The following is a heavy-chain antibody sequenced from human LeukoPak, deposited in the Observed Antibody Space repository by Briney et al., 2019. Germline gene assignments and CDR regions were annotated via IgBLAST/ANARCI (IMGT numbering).Heavy chain of an antibody. J-gene: IGHJ4*02. CDR2: IYYSGST. D-gene: IGHD1-1*01. Sequence: DPSETLSLTCTVSGGSISSHYWSWIRQPPGKGLEWIGYIYYSGSTNYGPALKSRVTISVDTSKNQFSLKRSCVTAADTAVYYCARTGGTPGLINYWGQGTLVTVSS. CDR1: GGSISSHY. CDR3: ARTGGTPGLINY. V-gene: IGHV4-59*08.